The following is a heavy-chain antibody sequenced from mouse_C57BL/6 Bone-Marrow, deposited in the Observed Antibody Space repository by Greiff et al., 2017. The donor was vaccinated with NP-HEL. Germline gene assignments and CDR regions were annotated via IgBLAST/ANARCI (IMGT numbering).Heavy chain of an antibody. J-gene: IGHJ1*03. D-gene: IGHD1-1*01. CDR2: ILPGSGST. CDR3: TRITTVVAQGYFDD. V-gene: IGHV1-9*01. CDR1: GYTFTGYW. Sequence: QVQLQQSGAELMKPGASVKLSCKATGYTFTGYWIEWVKQRPGHGLEWIGEILPGSGSTNYNEKFKGKATFTADTSSNTAYMQLSSLTTEASAIYYCTRITTVVAQGYFDDWGTGTAVTVSS.